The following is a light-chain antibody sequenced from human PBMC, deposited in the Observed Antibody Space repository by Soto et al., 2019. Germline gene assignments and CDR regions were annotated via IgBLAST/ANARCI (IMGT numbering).Light chain of an antibody. CDR1: QSITTW. V-gene: IGKV1-5*03. CDR2: KAT. CDR3: QRYNDYQYS. J-gene: IGKJ2*03. Sequence: DIQMTQSPSTLYASVGDRVTITCRASQSITTWLAWYQQKPGKAPKLLIYKATNLQSGVPSRFSGSGSGTEFSLTISSLQPDDFATYYCQRYNDYQYSFGQGTKLEIK.